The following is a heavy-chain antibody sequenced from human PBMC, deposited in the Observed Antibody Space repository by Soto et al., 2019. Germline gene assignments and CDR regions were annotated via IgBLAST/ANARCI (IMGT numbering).Heavy chain of an antibody. J-gene: IGHJ4*02. CDR3: ARVSPPPDY. CDR2: ISTSGSTI. CDR1: GFTFSDYY. V-gene: IGHV3-11*01. Sequence: GGSLRLSCASSGFTFSDYYMSLIRQAPGKGLEWVSYISTSGSTINYADSVKGRFTISRDNAKNSLYLQMNSLRAEDTAVYYCARVSPPPDYWGQGTLVTVSS.